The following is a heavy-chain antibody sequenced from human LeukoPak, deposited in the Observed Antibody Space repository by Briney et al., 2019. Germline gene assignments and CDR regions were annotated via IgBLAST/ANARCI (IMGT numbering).Heavy chain of an antibody. D-gene: IGHD6-19*01. CDR3: ARGSVAGTGLFGC. J-gene: IGHJ4*02. V-gene: IGHV4-30-2*01. Sequence: PSQTLSLTCAVSGGSISSGGYSWSWIRQPPGKGLEWIGYIYHSGSTSYNPSLKSRLTISVDRSKNQFSLNLSSVTAADTAVYYCARGSVAGTGLFGCWGQGTLVTVSS. CDR1: GGSISSGGYS. CDR2: IYHSGST.